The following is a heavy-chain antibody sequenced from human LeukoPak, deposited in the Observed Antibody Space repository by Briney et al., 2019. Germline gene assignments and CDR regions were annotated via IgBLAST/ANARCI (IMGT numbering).Heavy chain of an antibody. CDR1: GFTFSSYD. Sequence: GGSLRLSCAASGFTFSSYDMHWVRHATGKGLEWVSAIGTAGDTYYPGSVKGRFTISRENAKNSLYLQMNSLRAGDTAVYYCARVSYYGSGKAFDYWGQGTLVTVSS. D-gene: IGHD3-10*01. CDR2: IGTAGDT. V-gene: IGHV3-13*01. CDR3: ARVSYYGSGKAFDY. J-gene: IGHJ4*02.